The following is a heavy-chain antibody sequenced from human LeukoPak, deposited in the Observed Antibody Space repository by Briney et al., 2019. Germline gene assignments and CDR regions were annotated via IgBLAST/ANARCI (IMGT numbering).Heavy chain of an antibody. V-gene: IGHV4-39*01. CDR3: ARHATHGDHGY. D-gene: IGHD4-17*01. Sequence: SETLSLTCTVSGASISTSSYYWDWVRQPPGKGLEWIGSIYYSGTTYYNMSFKSRVTIFVDTSKNQFSPKLSSVTAADTAVYYCARHATHGDHGYWGQGTLVTVSS. J-gene: IGHJ4*02. CDR2: IYYSGTT. CDR1: GASISTSSYY.